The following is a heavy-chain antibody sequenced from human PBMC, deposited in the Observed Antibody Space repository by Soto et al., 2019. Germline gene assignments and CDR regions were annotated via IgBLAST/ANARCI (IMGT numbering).Heavy chain of an antibody. CDR3: ARAKSYDILTGYSYYYYYYMDV. D-gene: IGHD3-9*01. Sequence: ASVKVSCKASGYTFTSYYMHWVRQAPGQGLEWMGIINPSGDSTSYAQKFQGRVTMTRDTSTSTVYMELSSLRSDDTAVYYCARAKSYDILTGYSYYYYYYMDVWGKGTTVTVSS. CDR2: INPSGDST. J-gene: IGHJ6*03. V-gene: IGHV1-46*01. CDR1: GYTFTSYY.